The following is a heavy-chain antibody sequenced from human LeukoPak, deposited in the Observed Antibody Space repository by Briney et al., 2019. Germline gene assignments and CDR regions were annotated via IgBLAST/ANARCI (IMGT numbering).Heavy chain of an antibody. CDR3: ARERAVTTYYYFDY. Sequence: PSETLSLTCTVSGGSISSYYWSWIRQPPGKGLEWIAYISYSGSTNYNPSLKSRVTISVDTSKNQFSLKLSSVTAADTAVYYCARERAVTTYYYFDYWGQGTLVTVSS. CDR2: ISYSGST. CDR1: GGSISSYY. J-gene: IGHJ4*02. D-gene: IGHD4-17*01. V-gene: IGHV4-59*01.